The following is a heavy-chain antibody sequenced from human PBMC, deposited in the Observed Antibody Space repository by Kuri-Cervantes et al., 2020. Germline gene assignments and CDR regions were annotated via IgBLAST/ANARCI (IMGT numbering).Heavy chain of an antibody. CDR3: ARGAHSSSWTTGFGY. CDR1: GGSVSSGSYY. CDR2: IYYSGST. D-gene: IGHD6-13*01. J-gene: IGHJ4*02. V-gene: IGHV4-61*01. Sequence: ESLKISCTVSGGSVSSGSYYWSWIRQPPGKGLEWIGYIYYSGSTNYNPSLKSRVTISVDTSKNQFSLKLSSVTAADTAVYYCARGAHSSSWTTGFGYWGQGTLVTVSS.